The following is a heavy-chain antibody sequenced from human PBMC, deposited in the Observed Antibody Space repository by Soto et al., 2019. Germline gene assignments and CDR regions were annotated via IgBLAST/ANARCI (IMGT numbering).Heavy chain of an antibody. Sequence: SETLSLTCTVSGGSISSSSYYWGWIRQAPGKGLEWIGNVYYGGSTYYNPSLKSRVTISVETSKSQFSLKLSSVTAADTAVYYCAGGDYYHSSGYYFYYYNIDVWAQGTTVTVSS. D-gene: IGHD3-22*01. J-gene: IGHJ6*02. CDR3: AGGDYYHSSGYYFYYYNIDV. CDR2: VYYGGST. V-gene: IGHV4-39*01. CDR1: GGSISSSSYY.